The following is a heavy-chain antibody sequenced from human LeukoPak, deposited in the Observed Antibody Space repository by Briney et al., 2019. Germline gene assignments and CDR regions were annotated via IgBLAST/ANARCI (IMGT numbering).Heavy chain of an antibody. J-gene: IGHJ4*02. D-gene: IGHD4/OR15-4a*01. CDR3: ARARIEGDYGFDY. CDR2: IYTSGST. V-gene: IGHV4-61*02. CDR1: GGSISSGSYY. Sequence: SETLSLTCTVSGGSISSGSYYWSWIRQPAGKGLEWIGRIYTSGSTNYNPSLKSRVTISVDTSKNQFSLKLSSVTAADTAVYHCARARIEGDYGFDYWGQGTLVTVSS.